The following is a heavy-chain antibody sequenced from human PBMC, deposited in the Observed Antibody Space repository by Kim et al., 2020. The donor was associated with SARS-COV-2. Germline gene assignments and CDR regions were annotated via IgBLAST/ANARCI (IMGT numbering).Heavy chain of an antibody. CDR1: GYTFTSYY. J-gene: IGHJ6*02. Sequence: ASVKVSCKASGYTFTSYYMHWVRQAPGQGLEWMGIINPSGGSTSYAQKFQGRVTMTRDTSTSTVYMELSSLRSEDTAVYYCARDRELWFSHYYYYYGMDVWGQGTTVTVSS. CDR3: ARDRELWFSHYYYYYGMDV. V-gene: IGHV1-46*01. CDR2: INPSGGST. D-gene: IGHD3-10*01.